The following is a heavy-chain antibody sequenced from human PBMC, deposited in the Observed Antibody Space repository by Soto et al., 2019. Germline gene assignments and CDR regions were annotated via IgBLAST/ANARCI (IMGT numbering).Heavy chain of an antibody. J-gene: IGHJ2*01. CDR1: EFTLSSYW. D-gene: IGHD6-19*01. CDR3: ARVYSSGLHYYSYFDL. Sequence: EVQLVQSGGGLVQPGGSLRLSCAASEFTLSSYWMHWVRQAPGKGLVWVSRISRDGSSTSYADSVKGRFTSSRDNAKNTLYLQMDSLRAEDTAVYYCARVYSSGLHYYSYFDLWGRGTLVTVSS. CDR2: ISRDGSST. V-gene: IGHV3-74*01.